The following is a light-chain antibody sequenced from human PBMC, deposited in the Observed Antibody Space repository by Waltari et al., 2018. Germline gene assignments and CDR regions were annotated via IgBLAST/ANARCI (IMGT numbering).Light chain of an antibody. CDR1: SSDVGGYNL. V-gene: IGLV2-23*01. CDR2: EGN. CDR3: CSFAGSTTWV. Sequence: QSALTQPASVSGSLGQPITISCTGTSSDVGGYNLFSWYQQHPGKAPKLIIYEGNKWPSGVSHRFSGSKSGNTASLTISGLQAEDEADYYCCSFAGSTTWVFGGGTTLTVL. J-gene: IGLJ3*02.